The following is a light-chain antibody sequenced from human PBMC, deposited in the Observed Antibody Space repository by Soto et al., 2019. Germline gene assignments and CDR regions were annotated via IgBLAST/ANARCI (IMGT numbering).Light chain of an antibody. CDR1: QGISSY. J-gene: IGKJ1*01. CDR2: AAS. Sequence: DIQLTQSLSFLSASVGDRVTITYRASQGISSYLAWYQQKPGKAPKLLIYAASTLQSGVPSRFSGSGSGTEFTLTISSLQPEDFATYYCQQLNSYPWTFGQGTKVEIK. CDR3: QQLNSYPWT. V-gene: IGKV1-9*01.